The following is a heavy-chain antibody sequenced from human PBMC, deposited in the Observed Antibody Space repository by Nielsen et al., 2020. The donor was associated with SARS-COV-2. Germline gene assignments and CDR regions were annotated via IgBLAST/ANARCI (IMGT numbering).Heavy chain of an antibody. CDR1: VFPFLYYA. CDR2: LTGDSGRD. Sequence: GGSLRLSCAPSVFPFLYYAMYWVPQPPGKGLEWVASLTGDSGRDAYADSVKGRFTIARDNAKNSLLLQMNSLRVDDTAFYFCARDVRPGVTSWFEFAMDVWGLGIAVTV. D-gene: IGHD2-21*02. V-gene: IGHV3-9*01. J-gene: IGHJ6*02. CDR3: ARDVRPGVTSWFEFAMDV.